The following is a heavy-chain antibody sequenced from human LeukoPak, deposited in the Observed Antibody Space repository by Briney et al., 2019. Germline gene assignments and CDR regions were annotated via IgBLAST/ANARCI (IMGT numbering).Heavy chain of an antibody. CDR3: AKDRQLATTN. CDR2: ISGSGLLT. CDR1: GFTFSTYA. J-gene: IGHJ4*02. D-gene: IGHD1-1*01. V-gene: IGHV3-23*01. Sequence: GSLRLSCAVSGFTFSTYAMTWVRQAPGKGLEWVSSISGSGLLTFYADSVKGRFTISRDNSKNTLYLQMNSLRAEDTAVYYCAKDRQLATTNWGQGTLVTVSS.